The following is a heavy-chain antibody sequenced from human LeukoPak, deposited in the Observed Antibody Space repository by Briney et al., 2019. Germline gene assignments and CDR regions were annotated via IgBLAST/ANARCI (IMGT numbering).Heavy chain of an antibody. V-gene: IGHV3-23*01. CDR3: AKDSRETLAGTEDY. CDR2: ITSSGYDT. D-gene: IGHD6-19*01. J-gene: IGHJ4*02. CDR1: GFTFSTYA. Sequence: GGSLRLSCVPCGFTFSTYAMSWVRQAPGKGLEVVSSITSSGYDTYYRDSVKGRFTISRDNSENTLYLQMNSLRPEDTAMYYCAKDSRETLAGTEDYWGRGTLVTVSS.